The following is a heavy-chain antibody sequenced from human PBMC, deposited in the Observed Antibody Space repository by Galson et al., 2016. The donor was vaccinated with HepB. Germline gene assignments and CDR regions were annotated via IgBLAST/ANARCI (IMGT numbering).Heavy chain of an antibody. CDR3: PRSVLNHGVVCMDV. CDR1: GLTVSSNH. D-gene: IGHD4-17*01. Sequence: SLRLSCAASGLTVSSNHMSWFRQAPGKGLEWVANIYSDGHTKYADSVKGRFTISRDNSKNTVYLQMNSLRVEDTAVYYCPRSVLNHGVVCMDVWGQGTTVIVSS. J-gene: IGHJ6*02. CDR2: IYSDGHT. V-gene: IGHV3-53*01.